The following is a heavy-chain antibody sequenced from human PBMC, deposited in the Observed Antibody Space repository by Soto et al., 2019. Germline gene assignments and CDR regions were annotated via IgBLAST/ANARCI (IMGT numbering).Heavy chain of an antibody. Sequence: GASXKVSCKASGGTFSSYAISWVRQAPGQGLEWMGGIIPIFGTANYAQKFQGRVTITADESTSTAYMELSSLRSEDTAVYYCARVGNPTLSSNSGYLGGMDVWGQGTTVTVS. CDR3: ARVGNPTLSSNSGYLGGMDV. J-gene: IGHJ6*02. V-gene: IGHV1-69*13. CDR1: GGTFSSYA. CDR2: IIPIFGTA. D-gene: IGHD5-12*01.